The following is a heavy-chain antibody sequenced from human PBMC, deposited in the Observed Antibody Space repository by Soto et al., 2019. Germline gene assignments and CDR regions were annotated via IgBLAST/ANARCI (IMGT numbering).Heavy chain of an antibody. CDR1: GFTFRSFT. J-gene: IGHJ5*02. CDR2: ISSNSAYI. Sequence: GGSLRLSCAASGFTFRSFTMNWVRQAPGKGLEWVSSISSNSAYIYYTDALRGRFTISRDNAKNSLHLQMNSLRAEDTAVYYCTRDASRDSSARGWFDPWGPGTLVTVSS. V-gene: IGHV3-21*01. D-gene: IGHD6-13*01. CDR3: TRDASRDSSARGWFDP.